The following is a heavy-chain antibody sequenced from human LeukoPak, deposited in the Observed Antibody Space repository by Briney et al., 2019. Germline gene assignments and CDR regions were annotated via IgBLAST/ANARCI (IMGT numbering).Heavy chain of an antibody. V-gene: IGHV4-34*01. J-gene: IGHJ4*02. CDR2: INHSGST. CDR1: GGSFSGYY. CDR3: ARRGQLVRY. D-gene: IGHD6-13*01. Sequence: SETLSLTCAVYGGSFSGYYWSWIRQPPGKGLEWIGEINHSGSTNYNPSLKSRVTISVDTSKNQFPLKLSSVTAADTAVYYCARRGQLVRYWGQGTLVTVSS.